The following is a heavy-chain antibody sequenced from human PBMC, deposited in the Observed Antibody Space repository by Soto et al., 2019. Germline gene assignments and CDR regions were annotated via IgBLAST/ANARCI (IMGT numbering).Heavy chain of an antibody. CDR1: GYTFASYD. Sequence: ASVKVSCKASGYTFASYDSNWVRQATGQGLEWMGWMNPNSGNTGYAQKFQGRVTMTRNTSISTAYMELSSLRSEDTAVYYCARGSSLGNYYYYYGMDVWGQGTTVTVSS. CDR2: MNPNSGNT. J-gene: IGHJ6*02. V-gene: IGHV1-8*01. D-gene: IGHD6-6*01. CDR3: ARGSSLGNYYYYYGMDV.